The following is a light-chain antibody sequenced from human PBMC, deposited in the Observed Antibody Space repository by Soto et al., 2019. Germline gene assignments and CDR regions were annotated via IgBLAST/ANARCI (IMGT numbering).Light chain of an antibody. V-gene: IGLV1-44*01. Sequence: QSVLTQPPSASGTPVQRVTISCSGGSSNIGTNAVNWYQQLPGTAPKLLIYNNNQRPSGVPDRFSGSKSGTSASLAISGLQSEDEADYYCAAWDDSLNGYVFGTGTKLTVL. CDR1: SSNIGTNA. CDR2: NNN. J-gene: IGLJ1*01. CDR3: AAWDDSLNGYV.